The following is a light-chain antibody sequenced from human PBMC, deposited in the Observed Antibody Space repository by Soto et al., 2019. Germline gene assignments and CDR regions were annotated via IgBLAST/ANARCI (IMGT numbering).Light chain of an antibody. J-gene: IGKJ1*01. CDR3: QQGNTWPWT. CDR1: QAVNTR. Sequence: EVVLTQAPATLSNFLGDIVTLSCIASQAVNTRLAWYQHKPGQAPRLLIYLTSDRATGIPGRFSGSGSGTDFTLIISSLEPEDFAFYYCQQGNTWPWTFGQGTKVDIK. CDR2: LTS. V-gene: IGKV3D-11*01.